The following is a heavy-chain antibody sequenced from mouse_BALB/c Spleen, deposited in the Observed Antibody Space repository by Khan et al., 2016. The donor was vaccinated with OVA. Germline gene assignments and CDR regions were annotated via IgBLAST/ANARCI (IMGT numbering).Heavy chain of an antibody. CDR2: INPSNGYT. CDR1: GYTFTTYT. D-gene: IGHD2-14*01. V-gene: IGHV1-4*01. Sequence: VQLKQSGAELARPGASVKMSCKASGYTFTTYTMHWVKQRPGQGLEWIGYINPSNGYTNYNQKFKDKSTLTADQSSSTAYMQLSSLTSDYSAVYYCAREGAYYRSDGWFSYWGQGTLVTVSA. CDR3: AREGAYYRSDGWFSY. J-gene: IGHJ3*01.